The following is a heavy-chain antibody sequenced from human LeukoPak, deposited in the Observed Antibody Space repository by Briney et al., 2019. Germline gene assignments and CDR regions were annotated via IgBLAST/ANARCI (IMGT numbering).Heavy chain of an antibody. CDR1: GGSISSYY. J-gene: IGHJ4*02. D-gene: IGHD5-18*01. Sequence: SETLSLTCTVSGGSISSYYWSWIRQPPGKGLEWIGYIYYSRSTNYNPSLKSRVTISVDTSKNQFSLKLSSVTAADTAVYYCARGRGYSYGTFDYWGQGTLVTVSS. V-gene: IGHV4-59*01. CDR2: IYYSRST. CDR3: ARGRGYSYGTFDY.